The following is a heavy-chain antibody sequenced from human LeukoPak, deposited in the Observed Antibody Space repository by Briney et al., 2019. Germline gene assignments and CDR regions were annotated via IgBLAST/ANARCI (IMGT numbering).Heavy chain of an antibody. CDR3: ARAEWSNWYFDL. D-gene: IGHD3-3*01. J-gene: IGHJ2*01. Sequence: GGSLRLSCAASGFTFSTYWMNWVRQAPGKGLEWVANIKQDGSEKYYVDSVKGRFTLSRDSAKNSLYLQMNSLRAEDTAVYYCARAEWSNWYFDLWGRGTLVTVPS. CDR2: IKQDGSEK. V-gene: IGHV3-7*03. CDR1: GFTFSTYW.